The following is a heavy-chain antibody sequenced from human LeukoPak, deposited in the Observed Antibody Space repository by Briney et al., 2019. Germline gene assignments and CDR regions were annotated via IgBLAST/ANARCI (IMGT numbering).Heavy chain of an antibody. V-gene: IGHV3-21*04. J-gene: IGHJ4*02. Sequence: TGGSLRLSCAASGFIFSSYSMNWVRQAPGKGLEWVSSISSSSTYIYYADSVKGRFTISRDNAKNSLYLQMNSLRAEDTAVYYCAVQRTLWQQVLDHWGQGTLVTVSS. CDR3: AVQRTLWQQVLDH. CDR2: ISSSSTYI. D-gene: IGHD6-13*01. CDR1: GFIFSSYS.